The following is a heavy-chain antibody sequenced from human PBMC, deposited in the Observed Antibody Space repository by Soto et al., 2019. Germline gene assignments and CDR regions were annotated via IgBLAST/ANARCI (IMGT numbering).Heavy chain of an antibody. J-gene: IGHJ5*02. D-gene: IGHD3-10*01. CDR3: VSGSFPNWFDP. V-gene: IGHV2-5*02. Sequence: GLDLEWLAFIYWDDDKRYRPSLRDRLSITKDTSKKEVILTMTNMDPVDTATYYCVSGSFPNWFDPWGQGTQVTVSS. CDR2: IYWDDDK.